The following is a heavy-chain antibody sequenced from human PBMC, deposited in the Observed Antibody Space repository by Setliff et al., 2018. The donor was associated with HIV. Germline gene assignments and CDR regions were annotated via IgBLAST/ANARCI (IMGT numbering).Heavy chain of an antibody. J-gene: IGHJ6*03. Sequence: TLETLSLTCTVSSGSISSSSYYWGWIRQPPGKGLEWIGSIAYSGSTYYNPSLKSRVTISVDTSKNQFSLKLTSVTAADTAVYYCARVRPSPGCSGGSCFPKYYYYYMDVWGKGTTVTVSS. CDR3: ARVRPSPGCSGGSCFPKYYYYYMDV. V-gene: IGHV4-39*01. D-gene: IGHD2-15*01. CDR1: SGSISSSSYY. CDR2: IAYSGST.